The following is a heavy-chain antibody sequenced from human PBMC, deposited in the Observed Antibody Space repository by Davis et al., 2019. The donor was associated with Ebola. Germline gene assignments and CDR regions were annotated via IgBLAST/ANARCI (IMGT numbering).Heavy chain of an antibody. Sequence: PSETLSLTCAVYGGSFSGYYWSWIRQPPGKGLEWIGEINHSGSTNYNPSLKSRVTISVDTSKKQFSLKLNSVTAADTAVYYCARVSQYPGGYYFDYWGQGTLVTVSS. CDR2: INHSGST. J-gene: IGHJ4*02. D-gene: IGHD1-14*01. V-gene: IGHV4-34*01. CDR3: ARVSQYPGGYYFDY. CDR1: GGSFSGYY.